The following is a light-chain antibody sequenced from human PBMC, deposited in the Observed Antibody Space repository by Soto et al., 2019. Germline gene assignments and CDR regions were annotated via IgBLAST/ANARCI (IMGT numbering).Light chain of an antibody. J-gene: IGKJ2*01. V-gene: IGKV3-15*01. Sequence: ETVMTQSPATLSVSPGESATLSCRASQNIDSNLAWYQQKPGQAPSLLIYRASTRATGVPARFSGRGSGTELTLTISSLQSEDFAVYYCQQYYDWPEYTFGQGSKLEIK. CDR3: QQYYDWPEYT. CDR1: QNIDSN. CDR2: RAS.